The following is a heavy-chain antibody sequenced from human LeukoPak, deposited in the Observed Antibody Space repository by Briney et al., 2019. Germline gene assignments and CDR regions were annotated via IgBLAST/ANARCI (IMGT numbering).Heavy chain of an antibody. J-gene: IGHJ4*02. V-gene: IGHV3-30*03. Sequence: GGSLRLSCAASGFTFSSYGMHWVRQTPGMGLEWVAVISYDGSNKYYADSVKGRFTISRDNSKNTLFLQMNSLRAEDTAVYYCATDLGPQVLWDLFDYWGQGTLVTVSS. CDR3: ATDLGPQVLWDLFDY. D-gene: IGHD2/OR15-2a*01. CDR1: GFTFSSYG. CDR2: ISYDGSNK.